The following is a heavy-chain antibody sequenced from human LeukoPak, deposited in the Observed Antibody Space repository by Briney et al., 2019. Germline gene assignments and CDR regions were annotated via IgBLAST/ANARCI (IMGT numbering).Heavy chain of an antibody. D-gene: IGHD2-15*01. J-gene: IGHJ4*02. CDR2: INHSGST. CDR3: ARFRIVGVDY. V-gene: IGHV4-34*01. Sequence: KPSETLSLTCAVYGGSFSGYYWSWIRQPPGKGLEWIGEINHSGSTNYNPSLKSRVTISVDTSKNQFSLKLSSVTAADTAVYYCARFRIVGVDYWGRGTLVTVSS. CDR1: GGSFSGYY.